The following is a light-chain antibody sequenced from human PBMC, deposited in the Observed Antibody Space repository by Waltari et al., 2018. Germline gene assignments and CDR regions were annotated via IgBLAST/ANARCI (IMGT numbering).Light chain of an antibody. CDR3: ATWDDSLNGWV. CDR2: ADN. J-gene: IGLJ3*02. V-gene: IGLV1-44*01. CDR1: SSNIGRNT. Sequence: QSVLTQPPSASGTPGQRVTISCSGSSSNIGRNTVNWHRQVPGAAPRLLIYADNQGPSGVPDRFSGSRAGTSASLVISWLQSDDEADYHCATWDDSLNGWVFGGGTKLTV.